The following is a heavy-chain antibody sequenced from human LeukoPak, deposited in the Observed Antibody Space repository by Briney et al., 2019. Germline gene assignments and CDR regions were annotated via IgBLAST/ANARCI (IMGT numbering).Heavy chain of an antibody. D-gene: IGHD3-22*01. CDR1: GFTFSNAW. CDR3: TTDVPGMIETDAFDI. V-gene: IGHV3-15*01. Sequence: PGGSLRLSCAASGFTFSNAWMSWVRQAPGKGLEWVGRIKSKTDGGTTDYAAPVKGRFTISRDDSKNTLYLQMDSLKTEDTAVYYCTTDVPGMIETDAFDIWGQGTMVTVSS. CDR2: IKSKTDGGTT. J-gene: IGHJ3*02.